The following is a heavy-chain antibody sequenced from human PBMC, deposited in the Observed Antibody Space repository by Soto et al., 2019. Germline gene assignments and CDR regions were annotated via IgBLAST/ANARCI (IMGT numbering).Heavy chain of an antibody. CDR2: IKSKTDGGTT. J-gene: IGHJ4*02. CDR1: GFTFSNAW. Sequence: GGSLRLSCAASGFTFSNAWMSWVRQAPGKGLEWVGRIKSKTDGGTTDYAAPVKGRFTISRDDSKNTLYLQMNSLKTEDTAVYYCTTDGGVAVAGPFDYWGQGTLVTVSS. D-gene: IGHD6-19*01. CDR3: TTDGGVAVAGPFDY. V-gene: IGHV3-15*01.